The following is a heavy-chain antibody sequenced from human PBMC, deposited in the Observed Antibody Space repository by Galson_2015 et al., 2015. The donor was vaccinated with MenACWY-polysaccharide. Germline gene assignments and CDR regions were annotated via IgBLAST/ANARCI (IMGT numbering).Heavy chain of an antibody. V-gene: IGHV3-23*01. J-gene: IGHJ4*02. CDR3: ARVRYSTGKYQFDY. Sequence: SLRLSCAASGFTFSNYAMSWVRQAPGKGLEWVSTIGGSGSNTHYADSVKGRFTISRDNSKNTLFLQMNSLRAEDTAVYYCARVRYSTGKYQFDYWGQGTLVAVSS. CDR1: GFTFSNYA. D-gene: IGHD2-2*01. CDR2: IGGSGSNT.